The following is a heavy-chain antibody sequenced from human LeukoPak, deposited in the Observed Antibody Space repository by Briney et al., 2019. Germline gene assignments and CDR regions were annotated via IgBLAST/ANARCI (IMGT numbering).Heavy chain of an antibody. Sequence: PGGSLRLSCAASGFTFSDHYMDWVRQAPGKGLEGVCRTRNKANTYTTEYAASVKGRFTISRDDSQSSLYLQMNSLNTEDTAVYYCARGGYCSSASCYGDYYGMDVWGKGTTVTVSS. CDR1: GFTFSDHY. D-gene: IGHD2-2*01. CDR2: TRNKANTYTT. V-gene: IGHV3-72*01. J-gene: IGHJ6*04. CDR3: ARGGYCSSASCYGDYYGMDV.